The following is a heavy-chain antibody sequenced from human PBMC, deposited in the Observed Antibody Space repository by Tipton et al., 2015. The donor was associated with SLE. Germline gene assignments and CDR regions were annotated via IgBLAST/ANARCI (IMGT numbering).Heavy chain of an antibody. CDR1: GGSFSGYY. Sequence: LRLSCAVYGGSFSGYYWNWIRQPPGKGLEWIGEINHSGSTNYNPSLKSRVTISVDTSKNQFSLKLSSVTAADTAVYYCARAQEDSSGYYYGFDYWGQGTLVTVSP. CDR2: INHSGST. CDR3: ARAQEDSSGYYYGFDY. D-gene: IGHD3-22*01. J-gene: IGHJ4*02. V-gene: IGHV4-34*01.